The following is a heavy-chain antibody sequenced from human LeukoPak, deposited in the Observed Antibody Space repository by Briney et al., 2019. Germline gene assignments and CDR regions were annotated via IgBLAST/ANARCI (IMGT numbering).Heavy chain of an antibody. Sequence: PSETLSLTCAVYGGSFSGYYWSWIRQPPGKGLEWIGEINHSGSTNYNPSLKSRVTISVDTSKNQFSLKLSSVTAADTAVYYCAREQRGYSYYYYMDVWGKGTTVTVSS. CDR1: GGSFSGYY. V-gene: IGHV4-34*01. CDR3: AREQRGYSYYYYMDV. D-gene: IGHD5-18*01. CDR2: INHSGST. J-gene: IGHJ6*03.